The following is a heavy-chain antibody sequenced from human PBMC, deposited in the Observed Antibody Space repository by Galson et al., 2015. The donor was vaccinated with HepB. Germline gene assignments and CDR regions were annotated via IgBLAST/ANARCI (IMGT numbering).Heavy chain of an antibody. CDR2: FDPEDGET. Sequence: SVKVSCKVSGYTLTELSMHWVRRAPGKGLEWMGGFDPEDGETIYAQKFQGRVTITADESTSTAYMELSSLRSEDTAVYYCARDLHCSSTSCYTGGYYFDYWGQGTLVTVSS. CDR1: GYTLTELS. D-gene: IGHD2-2*02. V-gene: IGHV1-24*01. CDR3: ARDLHCSSTSCYTGGYYFDY. J-gene: IGHJ4*02.